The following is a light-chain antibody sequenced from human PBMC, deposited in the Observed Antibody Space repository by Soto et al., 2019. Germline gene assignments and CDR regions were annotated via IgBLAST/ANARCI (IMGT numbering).Light chain of an antibody. CDR1: QSISNW. J-gene: IGKJ4*01. Sequence: DIQMPQSLSSLSASVGDSVPITCRASQSISNWLAWYQQKPGKDPKLLIFDASSLESGVPSRFSGSGSGTDFTLTISSLQPEDFATYYCQQSYSTLTVGGGTKVDIK. V-gene: IGKV1-39*01. CDR3: QQSYSTLT. CDR2: DAS.